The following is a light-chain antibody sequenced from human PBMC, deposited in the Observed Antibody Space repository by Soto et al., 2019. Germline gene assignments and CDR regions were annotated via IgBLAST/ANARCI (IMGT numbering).Light chain of an antibody. J-gene: IGKJ1*01. CDR3: QQYNNWWT. Sequence: EIVMTQSPATLSVSPGERATLSCRASQSVSTSLAWYQQKPGQAPRLLISGASNRATGVPSRFSGSGSETEFTLTISSLQSEDFAVYYSQQYNNWWTFGQGTKVEIK. V-gene: IGKV3-15*01. CDR1: QSVSTS. CDR2: GAS.